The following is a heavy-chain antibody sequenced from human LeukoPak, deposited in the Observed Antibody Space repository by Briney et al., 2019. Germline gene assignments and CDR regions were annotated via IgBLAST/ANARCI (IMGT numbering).Heavy chain of an antibody. CDR3: ARGRASYDFWSGYLFDY. CDR2: IRHSGST. V-gene: IGHV4-34*01. D-gene: IGHD3-3*01. J-gene: IGHJ4*02. Sequence: SETLSLTCAVYGGPFSGYYWTWICQPPGKGLEWIGEIRHSGSTNYNPSLKSRVTISVDTSKNQLSLKLSSVTAADTAVYYCARGRASYDFWSGYLFDYWGQGTLVTVSS. CDR1: GGPFSGYY.